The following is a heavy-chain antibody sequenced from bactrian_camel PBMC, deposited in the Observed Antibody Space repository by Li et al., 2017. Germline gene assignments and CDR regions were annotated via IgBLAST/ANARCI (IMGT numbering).Heavy chain of an antibody. CDR3: AARNLAAATWYEGYNY. V-gene: IGHV3S1*01. D-gene: IGHD6*01. CDR2: IATGSGNT. Sequence: HVQLVESGGGSVQAGGSLRLSCAASGYTYNRNCMAWFRQAPGKEREGVARIATGSGNTYYADSVKGRFTISQDNAKNTLYLQMNSLNPEDTAIYYCAARNLAAATWYEGYNYWGQGTQVTVS. J-gene: IGHJ4*01. CDR1: GYTYNRNC.